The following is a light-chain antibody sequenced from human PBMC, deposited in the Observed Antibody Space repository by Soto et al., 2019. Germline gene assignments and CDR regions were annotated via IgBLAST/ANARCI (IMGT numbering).Light chain of an antibody. V-gene: IGLV2-14*01. CDR1: SSDVAGYKY. CDR2: EVS. J-gene: IGLJ1*01. CDR3: SSFASGGALYV. Sequence: QSALTQPASVSGSPGQSITISCTGTSSDVAGYKYVSWYQQHPGKAPKLMIYEVSNRPSGVSNRFSGSKSGNTASLTISGLQAEDEAEYYCSSFASGGALYVFGSGTKLTVL.